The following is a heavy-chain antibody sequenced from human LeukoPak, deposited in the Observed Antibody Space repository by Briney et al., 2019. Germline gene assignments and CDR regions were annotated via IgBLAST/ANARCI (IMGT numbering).Heavy chain of an antibody. CDR1: GFTFSSHW. D-gene: IGHD3-10*01. CDR3: ARGPPYGSRSDYFDY. Sequence: GGPLGPSCAASGFTFSSHWMTGIRRPPGKGLEWVASIKKDVGEKFYVDSVRGRFTISRDNAKNSLYLHMNSLRVEDTAVYYCARGPPYGSRSDYFDYWGQGTLVTVSS. J-gene: IGHJ4*02. V-gene: IGHV3-7*01. CDR2: IKKDVGEK.